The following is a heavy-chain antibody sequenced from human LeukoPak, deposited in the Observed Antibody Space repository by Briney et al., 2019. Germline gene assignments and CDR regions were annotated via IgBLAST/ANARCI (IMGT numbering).Heavy chain of an antibody. CDR2: INHSGST. D-gene: IGHD3-10*01. CDR1: GGSFSGYY. V-gene: IGHV4-34*01. CDR3: ARRRLGFGEPLDY. J-gene: IGHJ4*02. Sequence: PSETLSLTCAVYGGSFSGYYWSWIRQPPGKGLEWIGEINHSGSTNYNPSLKSRVTISVDTSKNQFSLKLSSVTAADTAVYYCARRRLGFGEPLDYWGQGTLVTVSS.